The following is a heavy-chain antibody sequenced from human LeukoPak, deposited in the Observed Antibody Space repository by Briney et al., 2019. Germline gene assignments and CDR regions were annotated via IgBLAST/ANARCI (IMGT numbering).Heavy chain of an antibody. Sequence: SETLFLTCTVSGGSISSFYWSWIRLPAGKGLEWIGRRFTSGSTNYNPSLKSRVTMSVDTSKNQFSLKLSSVTAADTAVYYCARGRYGSGGYFFDYWGRGTLVTVSS. CDR3: ARGRYGSGGYFFDY. D-gene: IGHD3-10*01. V-gene: IGHV4-4*07. CDR2: RFTSGST. CDR1: GGSISSFY. J-gene: IGHJ4*02.